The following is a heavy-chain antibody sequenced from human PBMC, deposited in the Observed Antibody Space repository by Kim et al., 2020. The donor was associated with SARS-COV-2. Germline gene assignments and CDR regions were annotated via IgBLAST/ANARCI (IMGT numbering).Heavy chain of an antibody. CDR3: ASFTMVRGVIINGAFDI. V-gene: IGHV1-3*01. CDR1: GYTFTSYA. D-gene: IGHD3-10*01. J-gene: IGHJ3*02. Sequence: ASVKVSCKASGYTFTSYAMHWVRQAPGQRLEWMGWINAGNGNTKYSQKFQGRVTITRDTSASTAYMELSSLRSEDTAVYYCASFTMVRGVIINGAFDIWGQGTMVTVSS. CDR2: INAGNGNT.